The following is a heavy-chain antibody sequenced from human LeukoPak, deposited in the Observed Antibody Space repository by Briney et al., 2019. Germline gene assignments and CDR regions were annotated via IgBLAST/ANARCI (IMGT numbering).Heavy chain of an antibody. CDR1: GGSISSSSYY. CDR3: ASRSRSRAFDI. D-gene: IGHD6-6*01. Sequence: PSETLSLTCTVPGGSISSSSYYWGWIRQPPGKGLEWIGSIYYSGSTYYNPSLKSRVTISVDTSKNQFSLKLSSVTAADTAVYYCASRSRSRAFDIWGQGTMVTVSS. V-gene: IGHV4-39*07. J-gene: IGHJ3*02. CDR2: IYYSGST.